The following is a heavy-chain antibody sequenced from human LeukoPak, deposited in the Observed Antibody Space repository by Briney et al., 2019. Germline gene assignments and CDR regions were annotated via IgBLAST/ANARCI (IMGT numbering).Heavy chain of an antibody. Sequence: PGGSLRLSCAASGFTFSGTWMHWVRQPPGKGLVWVARITSDGISTTYAESVKGRFTISRDNAKNSLYLQMNSLRAEDTAVYYCARDGGSYGPRWGQGTLVTVSS. CDR2: ITSDGIST. CDR1: GFTFSGTW. J-gene: IGHJ4*02. CDR3: ARDGGSYGPR. D-gene: IGHD5-18*01. V-gene: IGHV3-74*03.